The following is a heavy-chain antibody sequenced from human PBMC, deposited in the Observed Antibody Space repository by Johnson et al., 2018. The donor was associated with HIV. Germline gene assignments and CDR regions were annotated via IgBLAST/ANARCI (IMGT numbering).Heavy chain of an antibody. CDR2: IRYDGSNK. D-gene: IGHD3-22*01. CDR1: GFTFSNYG. Sequence: QMLLVESGGGVVQPGRSLRLSCAASGFTFSNYGSHWVRQAPGKGLEWVAFIRYDGSNKYYADSMKGRFTISRDNSKNTLYLQMGSLRAEDMAVYYCARDRGGSGYYSDDAFDIWGQGTMVTVSS. CDR3: ARDRGGSGYYSDDAFDI. V-gene: IGHV3-30*02. J-gene: IGHJ3*02.